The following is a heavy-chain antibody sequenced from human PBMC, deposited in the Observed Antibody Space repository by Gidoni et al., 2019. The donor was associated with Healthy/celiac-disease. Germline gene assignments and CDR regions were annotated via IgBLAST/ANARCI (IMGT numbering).Heavy chain of an antibody. CDR3: AKDRTSWAVARVFGY. D-gene: IGHD6-19*01. Sequence: EVQLLESGGGLVQPGGSLRLSCAASGFTFSRYAMCWVRQAPGKGLEWVSAISGSGGSTYYADSVKGRFTISRDNSKNTLYLQMNSLRAEDTAVYYCAKDRTSWAVARVFGYWGQGTLVTVSS. CDR1: GFTFSRYA. V-gene: IGHV3-23*01. CDR2: ISGSGGST. J-gene: IGHJ4*02.